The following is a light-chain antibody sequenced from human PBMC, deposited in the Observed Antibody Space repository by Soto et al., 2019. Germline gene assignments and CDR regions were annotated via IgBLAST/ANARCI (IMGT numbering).Light chain of an antibody. CDR1: QSVSSSY. CDR3: QQYGSSPKT. Sequence: DIVLTHSPGTLSLSPGERATLSCRASQSVSSSYLAWYQQKPGQAPRLLIYGASSRATGIPDRFSGSGSGTDFTLTIIRLEPEDFAVYYCQQYGSSPKTFGQGTKVDIK. CDR2: GAS. J-gene: IGKJ1*01. V-gene: IGKV3-20*01.